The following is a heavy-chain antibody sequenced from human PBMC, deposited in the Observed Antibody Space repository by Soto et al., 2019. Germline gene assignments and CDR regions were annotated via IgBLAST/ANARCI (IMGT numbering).Heavy chain of an antibody. V-gene: IGHV4-34*01. CDR3: ARGGYSYGFGY. CDR1: GGSFSGYY. CDR2: INHSGST. D-gene: IGHD5-18*01. Sequence: LSLTCAVYGGSFSGYYWSWIRQPPGKGLEWIGEINHSGSTNYNPSLKSRVTISVDTSKNQFSLKLSSVTAADTAVYYCARGGYSYGFGYWGQGTLVTVS. J-gene: IGHJ4*02.